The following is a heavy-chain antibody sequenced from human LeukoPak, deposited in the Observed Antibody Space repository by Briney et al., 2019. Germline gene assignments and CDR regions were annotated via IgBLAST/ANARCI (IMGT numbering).Heavy chain of an antibody. CDR2: IYIDGTT. V-gene: IGHV3-53*01. D-gene: IGHD2-2*01. J-gene: IGHJ4*02. Sequence: GGSLRLSCAASGFSVSGNYMSWVRQAPGKGLEWVSVIYIDGTTYYADSVKGRLTISRDKSKNTVYLQMNSLGPEDTAVYYCARDWGYCDSTSCHAFDYWGQGTLVTVSS. CDR3: ARDWGYCDSTSCHAFDY. CDR1: GFSVSGNY.